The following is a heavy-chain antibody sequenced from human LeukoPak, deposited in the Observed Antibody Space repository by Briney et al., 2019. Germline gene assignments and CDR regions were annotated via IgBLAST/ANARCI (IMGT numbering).Heavy chain of an antibody. CDR2: IYTSGST. D-gene: IGHD4-17*01. CDR3: ARDSNGDRAFDM. Sequence: SETLSLTCRVSGGSISDYYWSGIRQPARRGRGWVGRIYTSGSTNYNPSLKSRVTMSVDTSKNQFSLNLTSVTAADTAMYYCARDSNGDRAFDMWGQGTMVTVSP. J-gene: IGHJ3*02. V-gene: IGHV4-4*07. CDR1: GGSISDYY.